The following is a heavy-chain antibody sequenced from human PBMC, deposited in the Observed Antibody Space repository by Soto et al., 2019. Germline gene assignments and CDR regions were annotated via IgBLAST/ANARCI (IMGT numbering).Heavy chain of an antibody. J-gene: IGHJ4*02. CDR2: IKAYSGNT. D-gene: IGHD4-17*01. V-gene: IGHV1-18*01. Sequence: QVQLVQSGAEVKKPGASVKVSCKASGYTFLSSTISWLRQAPGQGLEWMGWIKAYSGNTNYAQKLQGRVTMTTDTSTNTAYMELGSLTSDDTAMYYCAIADYGDDDYWGQGTLVTVSS. CDR1: GYTFLSST. CDR3: AIADYGDDDY.